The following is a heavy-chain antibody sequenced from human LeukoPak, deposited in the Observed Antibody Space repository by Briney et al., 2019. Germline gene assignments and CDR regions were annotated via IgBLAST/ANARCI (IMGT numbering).Heavy chain of an antibody. J-gene: IGHJ5*02. CDR2: IYHSGST. CDR1: GYSISSGYY. V-gene: IGHV4-38-2*02. CDR3: ARDSGVSPRWFDP. Sequence: PSETLSLTCTVSGYSISSGYYWGWIRQPPGKGLEWIGSIYHSGSTYYNPSLKSRVTISVDTSKNQFSLKLSSVTAADTAVYYCARDSGVSPRWFDPWGQGTLVTVSS. D-gene: IGHD2-21*01.